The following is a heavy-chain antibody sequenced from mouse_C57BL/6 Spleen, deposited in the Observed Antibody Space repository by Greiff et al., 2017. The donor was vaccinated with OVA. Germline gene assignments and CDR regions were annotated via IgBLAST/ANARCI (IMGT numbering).Heavy chain of an antibody. CDR1: GYAFSSYW. V-gene: IGHV1-80*01. Sequence: VQLQQSGAELVKPGASVKISCKASGYAFSSYWMNWVKQRPGKGLEWIGQIYPGDGDTNYNGKFKGKATLTADKSSSTAYMQLSSLTSEDSAVYFCARSSLYYGSSDYWGQGTTLTVSS. J-gene: IGHJ2*01. CDR2: IYPGDGDT. D-gene: IGHD1-1*01. CDR3: ARSSLYYGSSDY.